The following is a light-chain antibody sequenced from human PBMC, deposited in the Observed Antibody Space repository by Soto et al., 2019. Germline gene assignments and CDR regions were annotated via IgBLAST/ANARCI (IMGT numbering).Light chain of an antibody. CDR3: QQLNSYPPT. J-gene: IGKJ5*01. CDR1: QGISSY. CDR2: AAS. V-gene: IGKV1-9*01. Sequence: DIQLTQSPSFLSASVGDRVTITCRASQGISSYLAWYQQKPGKAPNLLIYAASTLQSGVPSRFSGSGSGTEFTLIISSLQPEDFATYYCQQLNSYPPTFGQGTRLEIK.